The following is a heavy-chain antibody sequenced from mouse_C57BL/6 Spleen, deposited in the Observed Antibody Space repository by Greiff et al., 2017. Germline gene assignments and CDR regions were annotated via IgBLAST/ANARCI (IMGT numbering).Heavy chain of an antibody. Sequence: QVQLKQSGAELVRPGASVTLSCKASGYTFTDYEMHWVKQTPVHGLEWIGAIDPETGGTAYNQKFKGKAILTADKSSSTAYMELRSLTSEDSAVYYCTYYGSSYGFAYWGQGTLVTVSA. CDR2: IDPETGGT. V-gene: IGHV1-15*01. D-gene: IGHD1-1*01. J-gene: IGHJ3*01. CDR3: TYYGSSYGFAY. CDR1: GYTFTDYE.